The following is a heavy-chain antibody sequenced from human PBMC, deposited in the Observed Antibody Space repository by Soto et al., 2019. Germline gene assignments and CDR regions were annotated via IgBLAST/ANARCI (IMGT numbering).Heavy chain of an antibody. V-gene: IGHV3-23*01. Sequence: GGSLRLSCAASGFTFSSYAMSWVRQAPGKGLEWVSAISGSGGSTYYADSVKGRFAISRDNSKNTLYLQMNSLRAEDTAVYYCAKDLELWFGELLPFDYWGQGTLVTVSS. CDR2: ISGSGGST. CDR3: AKDLELWFGELLPFDY. CDR1: GFTFSSYA. J-gene: IGHJ4*02. D-gene: IGHD3-10*01.